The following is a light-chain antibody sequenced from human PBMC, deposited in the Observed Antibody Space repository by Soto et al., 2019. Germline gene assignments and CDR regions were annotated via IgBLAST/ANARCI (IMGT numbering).Light chain of an antibody. V-gene: IGLV2-14*01. J-gene: IGLJ1*01. CDR2: EVT. Sequence: QSALTQPASVSGSPGQSIAISCTGTSSDVGIYNYVSWYQQHPGKVPKLIIYEVTNRPSGVSNRFSGSKSGNTASLIISGLQAEDEADYYCTSNTTRSTRVFGTGTQLTVL. CDR1: SSDVGIYNY. CDR3: TSNTTRSTRV.